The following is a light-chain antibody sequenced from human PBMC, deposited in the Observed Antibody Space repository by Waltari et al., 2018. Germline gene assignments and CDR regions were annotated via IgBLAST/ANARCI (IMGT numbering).Light chain of an antibody. V-gene: IGLV2-14*03. CDR3: CSQSTTNGVI. Sequence: QSALTQPASVAGSPGQPITISCTGSSSDVGGDESVSWYQDHPGQAPNVIIYDVNNRPSGISGSFSGSMSGSTASLTISGLQAEDAANYYCCSQSTTNGVIFGGGTNVTVL. CDR1: SSDVGGDES. CDR2: DVN. J-gene: IGLJ2*01.